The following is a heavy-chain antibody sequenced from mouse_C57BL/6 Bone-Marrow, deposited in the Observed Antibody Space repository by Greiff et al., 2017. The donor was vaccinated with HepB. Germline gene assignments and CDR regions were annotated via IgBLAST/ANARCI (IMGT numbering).Heavy chain of an antibody. J-gene: IGHJ2*01. V-gene: IGHV1-69*01. CDR2: IDPSDSYT. Sequence: QVQLQQPGAELVMPGASVKLSCKASGYTFTSYWMHWVKQRPGQGLEWIGEIDPSDSYTNYNQKFKGKSTLTVDKSSSTAYMQLSSLTSEDSAVYYCARVDVYFLYYFDYWGQGTTLTVSS. CDR3: ARVDVYFLYYFDY. CDR1: GYTFTSYW. D-gene: IGHD2-3*01.